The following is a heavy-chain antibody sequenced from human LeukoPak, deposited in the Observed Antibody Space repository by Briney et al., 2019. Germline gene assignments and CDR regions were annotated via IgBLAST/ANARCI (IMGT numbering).Heavy chain of an antibody. V-gene: IGHV3-21*01. Sequence: GGSLKLSCAASRFTFSSYKVNWVRQAQGKGLEWVSSTSSSSSYIYYADSVRGRFTISRDNARNSLYLQMNSLRAEDTAVYYCARESGSGEFDYWGQGTLVTVSS. J-gene: IGHJ4*02. CDR1: RFTFSSYK. CDR3: ARESGSGEFDY. D-gene: IGHD6-19*01. CDR2: TSSSSSYI.